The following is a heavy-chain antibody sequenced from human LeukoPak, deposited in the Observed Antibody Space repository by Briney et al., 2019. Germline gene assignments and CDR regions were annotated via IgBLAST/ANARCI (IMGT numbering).Heavy chain of an antibody. Sequence: SETLSLTCTVSDASIRSYYWSWIRQPPGKGLEGIGYIYYSGSTNYNPSLKSRVTISVDTSKNHFSLKLSSVPAADTAVYYCARANRGYPYDVFDIWGQGTMVTVSS. J-gene: IGHJ3*02. CDR3: ARANRGYPYDVFDI. V-gene: IGHV4-59*01. CDR2: IYYSGST. D-gene: IGHD5-12*01. CDR1: DASIRSYY.